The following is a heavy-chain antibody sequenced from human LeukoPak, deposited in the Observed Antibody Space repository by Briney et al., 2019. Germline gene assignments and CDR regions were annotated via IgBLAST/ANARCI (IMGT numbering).Heavy chain of an antibody. J-gene: IGHJ6*03. CDR1: GFPLSSYA. CDR3: ARHPSAYYYYYMDV. Sequence: GGSLRLSCAAFGFPLSSYAMSWVRQAPGEGLEWVSATSSSDAGTYHADSVRGRFTISRDNSKNTLYLQMNSLRVEDAAVYYCARHPSAYYYYYMDVWGKGTTVTISS. CDR2: TSSSDAGT. V-gene: IGHV3-23*01.